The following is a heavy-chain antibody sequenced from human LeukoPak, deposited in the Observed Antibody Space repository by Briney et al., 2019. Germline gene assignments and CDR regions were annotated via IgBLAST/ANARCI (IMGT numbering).Heavy chain of an antibody. CDR3: ARVRRGYDFYYFDY. D-gene: IGHD5-12*01. CDR2: IIPIFGTA. CDR1: GGTFSSYA. J-gene: IGHJ4*02. Sequence: GSSVKVSCKASGGTFSSYAISWVRQAPGQGLEWMGGIIPIFGTANYAQKFQGRVTITADESTSTAYMGLSSLRSEDTAVYYCARVRRGYDFYYFDYWGQGTLVTVSS. V-gene: IGHV1-69*01.